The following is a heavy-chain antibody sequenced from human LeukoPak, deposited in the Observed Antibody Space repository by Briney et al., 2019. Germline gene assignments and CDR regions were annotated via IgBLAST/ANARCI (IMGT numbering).Heavy chain of an antibody. Sequence: GGSLRLSCAASGFTFSNYGMHWVRQAPGKGLEWVAIISYDGSDKYYADSGKGRFTISRDNSKNKLFLQMNSLRPEDTAVYYCAKDAGITIFYGNYYGMDVWGKGTTVTVSS. V-gene: IGHV3-30*18. J-gene: IGHJ6*04. CDR1: GFTFSNYG. D-gene: IGHD3-9*01. CDR2: ISYDGSDK. CDR3: AKDAGITIFYGNYYGMDV.